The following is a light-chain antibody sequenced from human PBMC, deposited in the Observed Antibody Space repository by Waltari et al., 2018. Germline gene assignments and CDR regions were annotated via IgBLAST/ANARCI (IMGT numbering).Light chain of an antibody. CDR2: DVS. V-gene: IGLV2-14*03. CDR1: SSDVGGYNS. CDR3: SSYTSTTTVVV. Sequence: QSALTQPASVSGSPGQSITISCTGASSDVGGYNSVSWYQHHPGKAPKLLLYDVSNRPSGVSNRFPGSKSGNTASLTISGLQAEDEAVYHCSSYTSTTTVVVFGTGTEVTVL. J-gene: IGLJ1*01.